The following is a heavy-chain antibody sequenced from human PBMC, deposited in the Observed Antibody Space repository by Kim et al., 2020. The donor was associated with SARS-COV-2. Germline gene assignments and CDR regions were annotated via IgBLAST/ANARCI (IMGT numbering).Heavy chain of an antibody. D-gene: IGHD5-12*01. CDR3: ASYSGSGDY. CDR2: ITPDGSDK. V-gene: IGHV3-7*01. CDR1: GLTFSSYC. J-gene: IGHJ4*02. Sequence: GGSLRLSCAASGLTFSSYCMNWVRQTPGKGLEWVANITPDGSDKYYVDSVRVRFTMSRDNAKNSLYLHMNSLRAEDTAIYYCASYSGSGDYWGQGTLVTVSS.